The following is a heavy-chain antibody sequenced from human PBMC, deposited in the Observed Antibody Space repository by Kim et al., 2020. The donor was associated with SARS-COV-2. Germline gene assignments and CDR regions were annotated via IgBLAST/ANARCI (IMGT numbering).Heavy chain of an antibody. Sequence: GGSLRLSCTISGFSDRSNYLSWVRQAPGKGLEWVSLIFVGGPTYYADSVKGRFTIPRDNSENTLYLQMNSLRVEDTAVYYCSRDSTYWGQGTLVAVSS. V-gene: IGHV3-66*01. J-gene: IGHJ4*02. CDR3: SRDSTY. CDR2: IFVGGPT. CDR1: GFSDRSNY.